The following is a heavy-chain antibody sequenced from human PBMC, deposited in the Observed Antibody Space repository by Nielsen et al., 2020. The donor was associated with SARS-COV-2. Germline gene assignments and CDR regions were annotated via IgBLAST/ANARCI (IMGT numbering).Heavy chain of an antibody. V-gene: IGHV3-21*01. D-gene: IGHD3-10*01. CDR3: ARDGRFGEDYFDY. CDR2: ISSSSSYI. Sequence: GEFLKISCAASGFTFSSYSMNWVRQAPGKGLEWVSSISSSSSYIYYADSVKGRFTISRDNAKNSLYLQMNSLRAEDTAVYYCARDGRFGEDYFDYWGQGTLVTVSS. CDR1: GFTFSSYS. J-gene: IGHJ4*02.